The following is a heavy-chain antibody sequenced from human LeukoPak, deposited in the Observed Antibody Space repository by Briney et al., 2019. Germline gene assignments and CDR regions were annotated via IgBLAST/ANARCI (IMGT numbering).Heavy chain of an antibody. CDR1: GFTFSNYN. V-gene: IGHV3-21*01. Sequence: GGSLRLSCAASGFTFSNYNMNWVRQAPGKGLEWVSSISSSGRYIYYADSVKGRFTISRDNAKNSLFLQMNSLRAEDTAVYFCARNFDSVTSALAYWGQGSLVTVSS. CDR2: ISSSGRYI. CDR3: ARNFDSVTSALAY. D-gene: IGHD3-16*01. J-gene: IGHJ4*02.